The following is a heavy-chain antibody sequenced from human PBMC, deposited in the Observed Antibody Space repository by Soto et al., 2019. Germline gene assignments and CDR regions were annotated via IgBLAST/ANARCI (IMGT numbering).Heavy chain of an antibody. CDR3: ARDNSAGAGENWFDT. J-gene: IGHJ5*02. CDR1: GFTFSDYG. D-gene: IGHD1-26*01. V-gene: IGHV3-33*01. Sequence: QAQLVESGGGGVQPGTSLRLSCAASGFTFSDYGMHWVRQAPGKGLEWVALTWYDESIKVYADSVRGRFTISRDNSKNTLYLQMNNLRPEDTAVYFCARDNSAGAGENWFDTWGQGTLDTVSS. CDR2: TWYDESIK.